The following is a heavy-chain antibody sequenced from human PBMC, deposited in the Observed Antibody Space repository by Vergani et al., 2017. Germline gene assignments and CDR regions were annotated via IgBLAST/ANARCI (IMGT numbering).Heavy chain of an antibody. D-gene: IGHD6-19*01. Sequence: QVQLQESGPGLVKPSETLSLTCTVSGGSVNSGSYYWSWIRQPAGKGLGWIGEINHSGSTNYNPSLKSRVTISVDTSKNQFALKLSSVTAADTAVYYCAKLSGWLRGFDYWGQGTLVTVAS. CDR1: GGSVNSGSYY. CDR2: INHSGST. J-gene: IGHJ4*02. CDR3: AKLSGWLRGFDY. V-gene: IGHV4-61*10.